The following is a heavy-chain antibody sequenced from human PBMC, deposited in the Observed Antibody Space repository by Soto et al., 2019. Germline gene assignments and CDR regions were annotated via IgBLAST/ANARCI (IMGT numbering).Heavy chain of an antibody. Sequence: GESLKISCAASGFTFSSYGMHWVRQAPGKGLEWVAVIWYDGSNKYYADSVKGRFTISRDNSKNTLYLQMNSLRAEDTAVYYCARAGGYYDILTGYPTPLDYWGQGTLVTVSS. CDR1: GFTFSSYG. J-gene: IGHJ4*02. CDR3: ARAGGYYDILTGYPTPLDY. V-gene: IGHV3-33*01. D-gene: IGHD3-9*01. CDR2: IWYDGSNK.